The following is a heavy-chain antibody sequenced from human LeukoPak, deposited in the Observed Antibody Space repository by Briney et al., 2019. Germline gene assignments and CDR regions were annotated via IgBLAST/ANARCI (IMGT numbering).Heavy chain of an antibody. J-gene: IGHJ4*02. Sequence: PSGTLSLTCAVSGGSISSSNWWSWVRQPPGKGLEWIGEIYHSGSTNYNPSLKSRVTISVDKSKNQFSLKLSSVTAADTAVYYCARDLRGYDWGYYFDYWGQGTLVTVSS. CDR2: IYHSGST. D-gene: IGHD5-12*01. CDR1: GGSISSSNW. CDR3: ARDLRGYDWGYYFDY. V-gene: IGHV4-4*02.